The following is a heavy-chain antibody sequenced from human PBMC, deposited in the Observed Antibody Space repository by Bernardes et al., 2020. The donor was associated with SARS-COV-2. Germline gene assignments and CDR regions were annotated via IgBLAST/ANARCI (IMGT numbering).Heavy chain of an antibody. CDR2: ISSSGSTI. CDR3: AREVPPSSTSDKLDY. J-gene: IGHJ4*02. Sequence: GGSLRLSCAASGFTFSSYEMNWVRQAPGKGLEWVSYISSSGSTIYYADSVKGRFTISRDNAKNSLYLQMNSLRAEDTAVYYCAREVPPSSTSDKLDYWGQGTLVTVSS. CDR1: GFTFSSYE. V-gene: IGHV3-48*03. D-gene: IGHD2-2*01.